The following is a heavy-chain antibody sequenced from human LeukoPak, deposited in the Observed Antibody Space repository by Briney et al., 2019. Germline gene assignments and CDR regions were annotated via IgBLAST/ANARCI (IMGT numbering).Heavy chain of an antibody. J-gene: IGHJ4*02. V-gene: IGHV3-23*01. CDR2: ISGSGGST. CDR3: AKDVSSSWYYFDY. Sequence: GGSLRLFCAASGFTFSSYGMSWVRQAPGKGLEWVSGISGSGGSTDYADSVKGRFTISRDNSKNTLYLQMNSLRAEDTAVYYCAKDVSSSWYYFDYWGQGTLVTVSS. D-gene: IGHD6-13*01. CDR1: GFTFSSYG.